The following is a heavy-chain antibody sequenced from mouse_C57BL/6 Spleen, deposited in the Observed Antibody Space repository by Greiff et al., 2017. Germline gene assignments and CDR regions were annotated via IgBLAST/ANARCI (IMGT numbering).Heavy chain of an antibody. CDR1: GYTFTSYW. Sequence: VQLQESGAELVKPGASVKMSCKASGYTFTSYWITWVKQRPGQGLEWIGDIYPGSGSTNYNEKFKSKATLTVDTSSSTAYMQLSSLTSEDSAVYYCAAYDGYFDYWGQGTTLTVSS. CDR2: IYPGSGST. D-gene: IGHD2-3*01. V-gene: IGHV1-55*01. CDR3: AAYDGYFDY. J-gene: IGHJ2*01.